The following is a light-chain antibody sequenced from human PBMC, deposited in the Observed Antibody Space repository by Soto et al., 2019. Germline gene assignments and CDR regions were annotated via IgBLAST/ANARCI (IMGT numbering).Light chain of an antibody. Sequence: EIVLPQSPGTLSLSPGEGATLSCRASHTIGRNYLAWFQQKPGQAPRLLIYGASTRATGVPDRFTGGGSGTDFTLTISRLEPEDFAVYYCQHYSNTPQTFGQGTKVDIK. CDR3: QHYSNTPQT. V-gene: IGKV3-20*01. CDR2: GAS. CDR1: HTIGRNY. J-gene: IGKJ1*01.